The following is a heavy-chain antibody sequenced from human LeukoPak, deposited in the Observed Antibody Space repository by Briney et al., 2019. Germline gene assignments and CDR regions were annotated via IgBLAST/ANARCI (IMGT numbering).Heavy chain of an antibody. V-gene: IGHV3-33*01. CDR2: IWYDGSNK. J-gene: IGHJ4*02. Sequence: GGSLRLSCAASGFTFSSYGMHWVRQAPGKGPEWVAVIWYDGSNKYYADYVKGRFTISRDNSKNTLYLQMNSLRAEDTAVYYCARRWLRFFDYWGQGTLVTVSS. CDR3: ARRWLRFFDY. D-gene: IGHD5-12*01. CDR1: GFTFSSYG.